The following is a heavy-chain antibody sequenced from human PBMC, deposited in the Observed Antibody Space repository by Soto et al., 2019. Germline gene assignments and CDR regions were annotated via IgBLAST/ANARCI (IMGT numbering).Heavy chain of an antibody. CDR3: ARPYFSSSSMFDY. CDR1: GDSISSSTYY. D-gene: IGHD6-6*01. J-gene: IGHJ4*02. V-gene: IGHV4-39*01. CDR2: IYHTGTT. Sequence: LSLTCTVSGDSISSSTYYWGWIRQPPGKGLEWIGCIYHTGTTYYNPSLKSRVTISVDTSKNQFSLKLSSVTAADTAVYYCARPYFSSSSMFDYWGQGTLVTVSS.